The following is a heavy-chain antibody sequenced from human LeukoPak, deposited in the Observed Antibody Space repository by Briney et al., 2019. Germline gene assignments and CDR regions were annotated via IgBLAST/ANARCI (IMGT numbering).Heavy chain of an antibody. J-gene: IGHJ5*02. V-gene: IGHV3-53*01. CDR3: GGVAASPNNWFDP. Sequence: GGSLRLSCAASGFTVSVNHMTWVRQAPGKGLEWVSVIYNDGNAYYADSVKGRFTISRDNPKNTVYLQMNSLRDDDTAVYYCGGVAASPNNWFDPWGQGPLVTVSS. CDR2: IYNDGNA. CDR1: GFTVSVNH. D-gene: IGHD3-10*01.